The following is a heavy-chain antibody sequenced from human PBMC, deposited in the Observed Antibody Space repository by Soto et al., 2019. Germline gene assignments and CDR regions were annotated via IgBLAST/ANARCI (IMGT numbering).Heavy chain of an antibody. CDR1: GFTFSSYG. J-gene: IGHJ4*02. Sequence: QVQLVESGGGVVQPGRSLRLSCAASGFTFSSYGMHWVRQAPGKGLEWVAVIWYDGSNKFYADSVKGRFTISRDNSKNTLYLQMNSLRAEDTAVYYYARSEVTTRYNYFDYWGQGTLVTVSS. D-gene: IGHD4-17*01. CDR3: ARSEVTTRYNYFDY. V-gene: IGHV3-33*01. CDR2: IWYDGSNK.